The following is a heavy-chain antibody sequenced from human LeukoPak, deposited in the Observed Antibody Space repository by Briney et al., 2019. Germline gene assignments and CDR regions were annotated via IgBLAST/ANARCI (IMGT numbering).Heavy chain of an antibody. CDR1: GFAFDEHG. V-gene: IGHV3-20*04. D-gene: IGHD2-2*01. J-gene: IGHJ4*02. CDR3: ARAPITSPFYFDC. CDR2: INWSGGST. Sequence: GGSLRLSCTASGFAFDEHGMSWVRQVPGKGLEWVSGINWSGGSTGFSDPVRGRFTISRDNAKNSLYLQMDSLRAEDTALYYCARAPITSPFYFDCWGQGTLVTVSS.